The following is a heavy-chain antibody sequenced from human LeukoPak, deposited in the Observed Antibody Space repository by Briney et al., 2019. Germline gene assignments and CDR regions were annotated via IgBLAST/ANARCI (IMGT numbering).Heavy chain of an antibody. Sequence: PGGSLRLSCAASGFTFSSYTMHWVRQAPGKGLEWVAVISYDGSNKYYADSVKGRFTISRDNSKNTLYLQMNSLRAEDTAMYYCARDPLFRKNFDYWGREPWSPSPQ. V-gene: IGHV3-30-3*01. J-gene: IGHJ4*02. CDR1: GFTFSSYT. CDR2: ISYDGSNK. CDR3: ARDPLFRKNFDY.